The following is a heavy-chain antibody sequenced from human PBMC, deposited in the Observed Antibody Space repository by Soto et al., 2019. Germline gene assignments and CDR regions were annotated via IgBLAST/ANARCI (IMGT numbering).Heavy chain of an antibody. V-gene: IGHV3-74*01. Sequence: WVSLRRSCSASGFTFSNYWMHWGRQVPGKGLVWVSRINSDGRTTNYTDSVKGRFIISRDNAKSTVHLQMNSLRAEDTAVYYCVRGYSGTYRIDFWGQGALVTVSS. CDR3: VRGYSGTYRIDF. CDR1: GFTFSNYW. D-gene: IGHD1-26*01. CDR2: INSDGRTT. J-gene: IGHJ4*02.